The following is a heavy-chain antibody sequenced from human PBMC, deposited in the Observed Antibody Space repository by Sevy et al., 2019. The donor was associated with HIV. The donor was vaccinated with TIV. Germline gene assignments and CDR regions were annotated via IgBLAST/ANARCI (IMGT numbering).Heavy chain of an antibody. CDR3: ARVSMIVVVITDDWGYYFDY. J-gene: IGHJ4*02. D-gene: IGHD3-22*01. CDR1: GGSISSSGYY. CDR2: IYYGGST. Sequence: SETLSLTCTVSGGSISSSGYYRGWIRQPPGKGLEWIGSIYYGGSTYYNPSLKSRITISVDTSKNHFSLKLSSVTAADTAVYYCARVSMIVVVITDDWGYYFDYWGQGTLVTVSS. V-gene: IGHV4-39*02.